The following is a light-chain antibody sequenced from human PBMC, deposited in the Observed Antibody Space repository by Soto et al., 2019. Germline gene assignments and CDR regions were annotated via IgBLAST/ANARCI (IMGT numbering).Light chain of an antibody. J-gene: IGLJ1*01. CDR2: AYT. Sequence: QSVLPQPPSVSGAPGQTVTISCTGSHSNIGAGFDVHWYQQLPGTAPKLLIYAYTNRPSGVPDRFSGSKSGASASLAITGLQAEDEADYYCQSYDSSLSGYVFGTGTKVTVL. CDR1: HSNIGAGFD. CDR3: QSYDSSLSGYV. V-gene: IGLV1-40*01.